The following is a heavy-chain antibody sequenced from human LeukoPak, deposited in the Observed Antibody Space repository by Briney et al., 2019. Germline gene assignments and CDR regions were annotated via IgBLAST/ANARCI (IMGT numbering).Heavy chain of an antibody. J-gene: IGHJ6*02. CDR2: IKSKTDGGTT. V-gene: IGHV3-15*01. CDR1: GFTFSNAW. Sequence: PGGSLRLSCAASGFTFSNAWMSWVRQAPGKGLEWVGRIKSKTDGGTTDYAAPVKGRFTISRDDSKNTLYLQMNSLKTEDTAVYYCTTDPSSSGWIYYYYGMDVWGQGTTVTVSS. D-gene: IGHD6-19*01. CDR3: TTDPSSSGWIYYYYGMDV.